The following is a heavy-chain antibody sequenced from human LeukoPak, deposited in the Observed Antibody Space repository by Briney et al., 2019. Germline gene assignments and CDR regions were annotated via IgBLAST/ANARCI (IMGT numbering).Heavy chain of an antibody. CDR1: GFTLRSYD. Sequence: PGGSLRLSCAASGFTLRSYDMSWVRQAPGKGLEWVAATSGSGGNTYYADSVKGRFTISRDNSKNTVYLQMNSLRAEDSAVYYCARVGEDWFTCSGGSCPLDYWGQGTLVTVSS. CDR3: ARVGEDWFTCSGGSCPLDY. D-gene: IGHD2-15*01. V-gene: IGHV3-23*01. J-gene: IGHJ4*02. CDR2: TSGSGGNT.